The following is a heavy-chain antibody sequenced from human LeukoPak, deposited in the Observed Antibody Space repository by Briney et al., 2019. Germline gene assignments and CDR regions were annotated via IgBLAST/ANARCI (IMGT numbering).Heavy chain of an antibody. J-gene: IGHJ6*02. D-gene: IGHD3-10*01. CDR1: GFTFSDYY. CDR3: ARVASRTMVRGMDV. CDR2: ISSSGSTI. Sequence: PGGSLRLSCAASGFTFSDYYMSWIRQAPGKGLEWVSYISSSGSTIYYADSVKGRFTISRDNAKNSLYLQMNSLRAEDTAVYYCARVASRTMVRGMDVWGQGTTVTVSS. V-gene: IGHV3-11*01.